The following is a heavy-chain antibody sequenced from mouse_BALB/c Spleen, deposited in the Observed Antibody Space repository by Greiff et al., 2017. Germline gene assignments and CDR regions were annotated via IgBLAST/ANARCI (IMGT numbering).Heavy chain of an antibody. V-gene: IGHV7-3*02. CDR3: ARDKGYDPFFDY. J-gene: IGHJ2*01. CDR2: IRNKANGYTT. CDR1: GFTFTDYY. D-gene: IGHD2-2*01. Sequence: EVNVVESGGGLVQPGGSLRLSCATSGFTFTDYYMSWVRQPPGKALEWLGFIRNKANGYTTEYSASVKGRFTISRDNSQSILYLQMNTLRAEDSATYYCARDKGYDPFFDYWGQGTTLTVSS.